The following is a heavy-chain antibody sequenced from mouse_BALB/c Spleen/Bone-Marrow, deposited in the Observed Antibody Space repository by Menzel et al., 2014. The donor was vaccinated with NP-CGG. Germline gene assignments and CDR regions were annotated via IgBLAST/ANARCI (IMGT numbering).Heavy chain of an antibody. Sequence: EVQLQQSGPSPVKPSQTLSLTCSVTGDSIXSGYWNWVRKFPGNKFEYMGYISYTGSTYYNPSLQSRISITRDTSKNQYYLQLNSVTTEDTATYYCARDYGSSFDYWGQGTTLTVSS. CDR1: GDSIXSGY. CDR2: ISYTGST. V-gene: IGHV3-8*02. D-gene: IGHD1-1*01. CDR3: ARDYGSSFDY. J-gene: IGHJ2*01.